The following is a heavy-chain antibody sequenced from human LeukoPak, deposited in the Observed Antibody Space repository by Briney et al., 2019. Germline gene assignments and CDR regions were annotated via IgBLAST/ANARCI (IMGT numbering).Heavy chain of an antibody. J-gene: IGHJ5*02. CDR2: INPKTGST. D-gene: IGHD3-3*01. CDR3: ARDGGTYYDFWSGYYTYNWFDP. CDR1: GYTFTDRY. Sequence: ASVKVSCKASGYTFTDRYIHWVRQAPGQGLEWMGWINPKTGSTNYAQSLQGRVTLTRDMSTSTVYMELSSLRSEDTAVYYCARDGGTYYDFWSGYYTYNWFDPWGQGTLVTVSS. V-gene: IGHV1-2*02.